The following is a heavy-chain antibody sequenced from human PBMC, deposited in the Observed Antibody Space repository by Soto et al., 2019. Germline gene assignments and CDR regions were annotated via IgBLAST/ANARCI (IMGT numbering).Heavy chain of an antibody. Sequence: GGSLRLSCAASGFTVSSNYMSWVRQAPGKGLVWVSRINTDGISTTYADSVKGRFTISRDKAKNTLYLQMNSLRADDTAVYYCARGRGYQYYGMDVWGQGTTVTVSS. CDR2: INTDGIST. J-gene: IGHJ6*02. V-gene: IGHV3-74*01. CDR1: GFTVSSNY. CDR3: ARGRGYQYYGMDV.